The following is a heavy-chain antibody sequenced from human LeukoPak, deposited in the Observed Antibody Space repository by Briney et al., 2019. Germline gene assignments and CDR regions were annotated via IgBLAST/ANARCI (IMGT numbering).Heavy chain of an antibody. CDR2: ISYDGSNK. CDR3: AKDTIYGGYFDY. J-gene: IGHJ4*02. CDR1: GSTFSSYG. Sequence: PGGSLRLSCAASGSTFSSYGMHWVRQAPGKGLEWVAVISYDGSNKYYADSVKGRFTISRDNSKNTLYLQMNSLRAEDTAVYYCAKDTIYGGYFDYWGQGTLVTVSS. D-gene: IGHD4-17*01. V-gene: IGHV3-30*18.